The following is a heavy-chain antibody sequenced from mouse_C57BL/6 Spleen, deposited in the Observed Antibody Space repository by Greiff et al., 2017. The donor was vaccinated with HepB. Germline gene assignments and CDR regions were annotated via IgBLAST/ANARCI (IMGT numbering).Heavy chain of an antibody. J-gene: IGHJ4*01. Sequence: EVQLVESEGGLVQPGSSMKLSCTASGFTFSDYYMAWVRQVPEKGLEWVANINYDGSSTYYLDSLKSRFIISRDNAKNILYLQMSSLKSEDTATYYCAREGGYYEGPYAMDYWGQGTSVTVSS. CDR1: GFTFSDYY. V-gene: IGHV5-16*01. CDR3: AREGGYYEGPYAMDY. D-gene: IGHD2-3*01. CDR2: INYDGSST.